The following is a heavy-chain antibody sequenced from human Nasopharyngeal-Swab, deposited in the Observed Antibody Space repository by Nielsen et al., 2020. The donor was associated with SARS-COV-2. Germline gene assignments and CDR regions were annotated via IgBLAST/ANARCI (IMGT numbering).Heavy chain of an antibody. V-gene: IGHV4-59*11. J-gene: IGHJ5*02. Sequence: SETLSLTCTFSGVSITSQYWSWIRQPPGKGLEWIGYLSHNSGTSYNPSLKSRVTMFMDTSKNQFSLRLTSVTAADTAVYYCAKEGATGWFDPCGQGTLVTVSS. CDR3: AKEGATGWFDP. CDR2: LSHNSGT. CDR1: GVSITSQY.